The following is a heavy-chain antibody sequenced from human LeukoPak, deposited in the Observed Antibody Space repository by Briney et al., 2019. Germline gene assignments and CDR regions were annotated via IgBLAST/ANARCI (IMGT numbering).Heavy chain of an antibody. J-gene: IGHJ4*02. CDR2: IYTSGGT. Sequence: SETLSLTCTVSGGSISSYYWSWIRQPAGKGLEWIGRIYTSGGTNYNPSLKSRVTMSVDTSKNQFSLKLSSVTAADTAVYYCARGYDSSGYYHYYFDYWGQGALVTVSS. CDR3: ARGYDSSGYYHYYFDY. D-gene: IGHD3-22*01. CDR1: GGSISSYY. V-gene: IGHV4-4*07.